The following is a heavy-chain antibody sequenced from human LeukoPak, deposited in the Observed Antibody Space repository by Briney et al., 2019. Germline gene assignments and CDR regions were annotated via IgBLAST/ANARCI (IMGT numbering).Heavy chain of an antibody. J-gene: IGHJ5*02. V-gene: IGHV1-46*01. CDR2: INPSGGST. Sequence: ASVKVSCKASGYTFTSYYMHWVRQAPGQGLEWMGIINPSGGSTSYAQKFQGRVTMTRDTSTSTVYMELSSLRSEDTAVYYCARGPNYYDSSGYYSAYNWFDPWGQGTLVTVSS. CDR3: ARGPNYYDSSGYYSAYNWFDP. D-gene: IGHD3-22*01. CDR1: GYTFTSYY.